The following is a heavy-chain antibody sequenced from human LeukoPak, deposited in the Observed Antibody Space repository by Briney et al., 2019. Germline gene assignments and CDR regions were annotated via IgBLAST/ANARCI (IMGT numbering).Heavy chain of an antibody. CDR1: GFTFSSYS. V-gene: IGHV3-21*01. CDR3: ARDVGGDYYFDY. CDR2: IGSSSSYI. J-gene: IGHJ4*02. Sequence: GGSLRLSCAASGFTFSSYSMNWVRQAPGKGLEWVSSIGSSSSYIYYADSVKGRFTISRDNAKNSLYLQMNSLRAEDTAVYYCARDVGGDYYFDYWGQGTLVTVSS. D-gene: IGHD2-21*02.